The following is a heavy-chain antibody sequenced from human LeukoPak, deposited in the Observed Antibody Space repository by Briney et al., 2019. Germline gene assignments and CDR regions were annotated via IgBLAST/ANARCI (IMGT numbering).Heavy chain of an antibody. CDR3: ASNSGSYPHSDY. D-gene: IGHD1-26*01. CDR2: ISGSGSTT. Sequence: GGSLRLSCAASGFTFSSYAMSWVRQAPGKGLEWVSDISGSGSTTYYADSVKGRFTISRDNAKNSLYLQMNSLRAEDTAVYYCASNSGSYPHSDYWGQGTLVTVSS. V-gene: IGHV3-48*04. J-gene: IGHJ4*02. CDR1: GFTFSSYA.